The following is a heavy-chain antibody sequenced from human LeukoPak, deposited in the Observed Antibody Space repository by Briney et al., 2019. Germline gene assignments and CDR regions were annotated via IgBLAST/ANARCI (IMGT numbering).Heavy chain of an antibody. V-gene: IGHV3-30*18. CDR3: AKDLYSGSWYILGAFDY. D-gene: IGHD6-13*01. CDR2: ISYDGSNK. CDR1: GFTFSSYG. Sequence: GGSLRLSCAASGFTFSSYGMHWVRQAPGKGLEWVAVISYDGSNKYYADSVKGRFTISRDNSKNTLYLQMNSLRAEDTAVYYCAKDLYSGSWYILGAFDYWGQGTLVTVSS. J-gene: IGHJ4*02.